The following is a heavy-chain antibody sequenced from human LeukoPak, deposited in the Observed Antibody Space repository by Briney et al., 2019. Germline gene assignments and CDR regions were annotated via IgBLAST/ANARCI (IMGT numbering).Heavy chain of an antibody. CDR3: AAEVDMTTVTTGRRPFDY. Sequence: SSETLSLTCTVSGGSISSSSYYWGWICQPPGKGLEWIGEINHSGSTNYNPSLKSRVTISVDTSKNQFSLKLSSVTAADTAVYYCAAEVDMTTVTTGRRPFDYWGQGTLVTVSS. CDR1: GGSISSSSYY. CDR2: INHSGST. J-gene: IGHJ4*02. V-gene: IGHV4-39*07. D-gene: IGHD4-17*01.